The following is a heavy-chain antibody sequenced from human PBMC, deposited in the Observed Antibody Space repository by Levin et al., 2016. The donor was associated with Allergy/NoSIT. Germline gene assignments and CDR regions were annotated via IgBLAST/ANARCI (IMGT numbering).Heavy chain of an antibody. D-gene: IGHD3-22*01. CDR3: ARHLRRHYYDRGGEYPINY. CDR2: IDYSGST. CDR1: GGSISSYY. Sequence: SETLSLTCTVSGGSISSYYWSWIRQPPGKGLEWIGYIDYSGSTNYNPSLKSRVTISVDTSKNQFSLKLSSVTAADTAVYYCARHLRRHYYDRGGEYPINYWGQGTLVTVSS. V-gene: IGHV4-59*08. J-gene: IGHJ4*02.